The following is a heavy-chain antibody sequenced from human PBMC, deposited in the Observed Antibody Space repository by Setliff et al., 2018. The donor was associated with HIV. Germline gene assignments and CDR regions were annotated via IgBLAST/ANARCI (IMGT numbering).Heavy chain of an antibody. CDR1: GGSISSGSYY. V-gene: IGHV4-61*02. Sequence: PSETLSLTCTVSGGSISSGSYYWSWIRQPAGKGLEWIGRTYTSGFTNYNPSLKSRVTISVDTSKNQFSLKLSSVTASDTAVYYCAREGVPAAVMWFDPWGQGTLVTVSS. D-gene: IGHD2-2*01. J-gene: IGHJ5*02. CDR3: AREGVPAAVMWFDP. CDR2: TYTSGFT.